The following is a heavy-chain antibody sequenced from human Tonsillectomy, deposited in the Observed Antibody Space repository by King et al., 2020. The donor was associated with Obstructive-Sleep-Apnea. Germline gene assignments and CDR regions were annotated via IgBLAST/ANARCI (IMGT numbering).Heavy chain of an antibody. CDR3: ARTYSLGGQFGYKENDALDI. CDR1: GYSFASYW. D-gene: IGHD1-1*01. CDR2: IYPGDSDT. V-gene: IGHV5-51*01. Sequence: VQLVESGAEVKKPGEALKISCKGSGYSFASYWIAWVRQMPGKGLEWMGIIYPGDSDTRYSPSFQGQVTISADKSISTAYLQWRSLKASDTAMYYCARTYSLGGQFGYKENDALDIWGQGTMVTLYS. J-gene: IGHJ3*02.